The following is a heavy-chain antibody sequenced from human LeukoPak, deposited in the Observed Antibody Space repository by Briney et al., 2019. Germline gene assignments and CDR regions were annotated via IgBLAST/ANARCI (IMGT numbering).Heavy chain of an antibody. V-gene: IGHV1-69*04. D-gene: IGHD2-15*01. CDR1: GGTFSSYA. J-gene: IGHJ5*02. CDR3: ARTDCSGGSCFRISGNWLDP. Sequence: ASVKVSCKASGGTFSSYAISWVRQAPGQGLEWMGRIIPILGIANYAQKFQGRVTITADKSTSTAYMELSSLRSEDTAVYYCARTDCSGGSCFRISGNWLDPWGQGTLVTVSS. CDR2: IIPILGIA.